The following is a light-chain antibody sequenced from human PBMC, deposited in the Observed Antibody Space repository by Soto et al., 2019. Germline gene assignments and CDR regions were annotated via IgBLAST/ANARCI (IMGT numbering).Light chain of an antibody. Sequence: DIQMTQSPSSLSASVGDRVTITCQASQDIRNYLNWYQQKPGKAPKLLIYAASTLQSGVPSRFSGSGSGTDFTLTISSLQPEDFATYYCQQLDSYPFTFGPGTKVHIK. CDR3: QQLDSYPFT. V-gene: IGKV1-9*01. CDR1: QDIRNY. J-gene: IGKJ3*01. CDR2: AAS.